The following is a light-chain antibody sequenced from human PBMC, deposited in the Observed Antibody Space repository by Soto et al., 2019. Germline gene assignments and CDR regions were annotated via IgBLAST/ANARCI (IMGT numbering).Light chain of an antibody. J-gene: IGKJ5*01. V-gene: IGKV3-11*01. Sequence: EIVLTQSPGTLSLSPGERATLSFRSSQSVSSYLAWYQQKPGQAPRLLIYDASNRATGIPARFSGSGSGTDFTLTISSLEPEDFAVYYCQQRSNWPPITFGQGTRLEIK. CDR2: DAS. CDR1: QSVSSY. CDR3: QQRSNWPPIT.